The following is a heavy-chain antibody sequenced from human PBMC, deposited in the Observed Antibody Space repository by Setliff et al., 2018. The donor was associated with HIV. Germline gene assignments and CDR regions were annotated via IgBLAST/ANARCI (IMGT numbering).Heavy chain of an antibody. V-gene: IGHV4-39*01. CDR2: IYYSGST. J-gene: IGHJ4*02. Sequence: SETLSLTCTVSGGSISSSSYYWGWIRQPPGKGLEWIGSIYYSGSTYYNPSLKSRVTISVDTYKNQFSLKLSVVTAADTAVYYCARLPVFGVVIIGSYFDYWGQGTLVTVSS. CDR1: GGSISSSSYY. D-gene: IGHD3-3*01. CDR3: ARLPVFGVVIIGSYFDY.